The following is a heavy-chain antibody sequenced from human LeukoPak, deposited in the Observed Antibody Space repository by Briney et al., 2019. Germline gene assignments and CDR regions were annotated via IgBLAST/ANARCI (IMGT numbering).Heavy chain of an antibody. CDR3: ARLRLSGSYYFDY. Sequence: GGSLRLSCAASGFTFSSYAMSWVRQAPGKGLEWVSVSGSGGSTYYADSVKGRFTISRDNSKNTLHLQMNSLRAEDTAVYYCARLRLSGSYYFDYWGQGTLVTVSS. V-gene: IGHV3-23*01. J-gene: IGHJ4*02. CDR2: SGSGGST. CDR1: GFTFSSYA. D-gene: IGHD1-26*01.